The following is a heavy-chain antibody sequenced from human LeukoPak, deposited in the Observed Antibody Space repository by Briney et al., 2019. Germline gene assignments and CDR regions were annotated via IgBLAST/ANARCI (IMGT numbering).Heavy chain of an antibody. Sequence: PGGSLRLSCAASRFPFSSFAMHWVRQAPGKGLEFVSSIYSNGASIYYANSVKGRFTISRDNSKNTLFLQMGSLRAEDTAVYYCARDYPGNGWNGMDVWGQGTTVTVSS. CDR2: IYSNGASI. J-gene: IGHJ6*02. D-gene: IGHD4-23*01. CDR1: RFPFSSFA. V-gene: IGHV3-64*01. CDR3: ARDYPGNGWNGMDV.